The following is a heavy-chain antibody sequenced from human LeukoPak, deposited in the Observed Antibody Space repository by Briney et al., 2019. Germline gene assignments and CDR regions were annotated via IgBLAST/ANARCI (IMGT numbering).Heavy chain of an antibody. J-gene: IGHJ3*02. Sequence: GGLLRLSCAVSGFTFRSYGMHWVRQAPGKGLEWVAVIILLGLIKSSADSAKGRFTISRDNSKNTLYLQMNSLRAEDTAIYYCAKDPGMAVYSYGYAAFDIWGQGTMGT. D-gene: IGHD5-18*01. CDR2: IILLGLIK. CDR1: GFTFRSYG. CDR3: AKDPGMAVYSYGYAAFDI. V-gene: IGHV3-30*18.